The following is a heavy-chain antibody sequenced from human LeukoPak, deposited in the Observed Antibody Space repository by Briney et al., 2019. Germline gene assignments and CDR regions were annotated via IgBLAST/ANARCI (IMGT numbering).Heavy chain of an antibody. Sequence: PSETLSLTCAVYGGSFSGCYWSWIRQPLGKGLEWIGEINHSGSTNYNPSLKSRVTISVDTSKNQFSLKLSSVTAADTAVYYCGGLENNWFDPWGQGTLVTVSS. CDR3: GGLENNWFDP. V-gene: IGHV4-34*01. CDR2: INHSGST. J-gene: IGHJ5*02. CDR1: GGSFSGCY. D-gene: IGHD3-3*01.